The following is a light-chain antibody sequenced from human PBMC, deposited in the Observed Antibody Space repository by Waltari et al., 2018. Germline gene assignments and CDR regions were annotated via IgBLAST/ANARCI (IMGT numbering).Light chain of an antibody. Sequence: QSALTQPRSVSGSPGPSVTIPCTGTSSDVGGYNYVPWYQQHPGKAPKLMIYDVSKRPSGVPDRFSGSKSGNTASLTISGLQAEDEADYYCCSYAGSYTGVFGGGTKLTVL. J-gene: IGLJ3*02. CDR3: CSYAGSYTGV. CDR2: DVS. V-gene: IGLV2-11*01. CDR1: SSDVGGYNY.